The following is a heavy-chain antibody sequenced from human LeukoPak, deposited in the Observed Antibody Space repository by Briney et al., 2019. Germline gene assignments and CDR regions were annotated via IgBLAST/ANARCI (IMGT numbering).Heavy chain of an antibody. CDR3: ARDYSSSSGGAFDI. CDR1: GGSISSSSYY. D-gene: IGHD6-6*01. J-gene: IGHJ3*02. CDR2: IYYSGST. V-gene: IGHV4-61*01. Sequence: PSETLSLTCTVSGGSISSSSYYWGWIRQPPGKGLEWIGYIYYSGSTNYNPSLKSRVTISVDTSKNQFSLKLSSVTAADTAVYYCARDYSSSSGGAFDIWGQGTMVIVSS.